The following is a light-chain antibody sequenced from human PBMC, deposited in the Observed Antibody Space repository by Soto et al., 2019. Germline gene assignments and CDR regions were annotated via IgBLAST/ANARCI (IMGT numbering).Light chain of an antibody. V-gene: IGLV1-44*01. CDR3: AAWDDSLNAVV. CDR1: TSNLGGNT. J-gene: IGLJ2*01. Sequence: QSVLTQPPSVSGTPGHKVSISCSGSTSNLGGNTVNWYQQLPGTAPKLLIYTNNQRPSGVPDRFSGSESGTSASLAISDLRSEDEADFYCAAWDDSLNAVVFGGGTKLTVL. CDR2: TNN.